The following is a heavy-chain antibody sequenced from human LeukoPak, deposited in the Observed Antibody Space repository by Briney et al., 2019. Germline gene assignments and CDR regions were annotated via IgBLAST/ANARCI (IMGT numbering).Heavy chain of an antibody. V-gene: IGHV4-39*01. Sequence: SETLSLTCTVSGGSISSSSYYWGWIRQPPGKGLEWIGSIYYSGSTYYNPSLKSRVTISVDTSKNQFSLKLSSVTAADTAVYYCARHAVDYYDSSGYYSGAFDIWGQGTMVTVSS. J-gene: IGHJ3*02. CDR3: ARHAVDYYDSSGYYSGAFDI. D-gene: IGHD3-22*01. CDR1: GGSISSSSYY. CDR2: IYYSGST.